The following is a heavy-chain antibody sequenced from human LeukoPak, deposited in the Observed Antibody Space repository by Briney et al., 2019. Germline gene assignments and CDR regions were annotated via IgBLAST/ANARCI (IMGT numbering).Heavy chain of an antibody. CDR2: ISYDGSNK. D-gene: IGHD1-26*01. CDR3: AKDGSGSYYYSMYYFDY. CDR1: GYTFTGYY. Sequence: SCKASGYTFTGYYMHWVRQAPGQGLEWVAVISYDGSNKYYADSVKGRVTISRDKSKNTLYLQMNSLRAEDTAVYYCAKDGSGSYYYSMYYFDYWGQGTLVTVSS. V-gene: IGHV3-30*18. J-gene: IGHJ4*02.